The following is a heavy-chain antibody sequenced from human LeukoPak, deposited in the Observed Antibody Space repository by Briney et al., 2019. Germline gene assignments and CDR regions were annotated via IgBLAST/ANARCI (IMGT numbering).Heavy chain of an antibody. CDR3: ARLIAVADPFDY. CDR1: GYSFTSYW. V-gene: IGHV5-51*01. CDR2: IYPGDSDT. J-gene: IGHJ4*02. D-gene: IGHD6-19*01. Sequence: GESLKISFKGSGYSFTSYWIGWVRPMPGKGLGWMGIIYPGDSDTRYSPSFQGQVTISADKSISTAYLQWSSLKASDTAMYYCARLIAVADPFDYWGQGTLVTVSS.